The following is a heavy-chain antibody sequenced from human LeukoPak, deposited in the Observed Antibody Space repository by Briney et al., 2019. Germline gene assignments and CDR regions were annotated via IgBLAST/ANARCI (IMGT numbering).Heavy chain of an antibody. CDR3: ARDYVRYCSGGSCYGY. Sequence: ASVKVSCKASGYTFTGYYMHWVRQAPGQGLEWMGWINPNSGGTNHAQKFQGRVTMTRDTSISTAYMELSRLRSDDTAVYYCARDYVRYCSGGSCYGYWGQGTLVTVSS. J-gene: IGHJ4*02. CDR2: INPNSGGT. D-gene: IGHD2-15*01. V-gene: IGHV1-2*02. CDR1: GYTFTGYY.